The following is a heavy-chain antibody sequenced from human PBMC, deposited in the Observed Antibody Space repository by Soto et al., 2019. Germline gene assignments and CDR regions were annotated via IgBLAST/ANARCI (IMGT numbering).Heavy chain of an antibody. Sequence: SETLSLTCTVSGDSITSSSHYWGWIRQPPGKGLECIANIYYGGSTYYNPSLKSRVTISVDKSKNQFSLKLSSVTAADTAVYYCASVRGGYYYAMDVWGQGTTVTVSS. D-gene: IGHD3-10*02. V-gene: IGHV4-39*07. CDR3: ASVRGGYYYAMDV. CDR1: GDSITSSSHY. J-gene: IGHJ6*02. CDR2: IYYGGST.